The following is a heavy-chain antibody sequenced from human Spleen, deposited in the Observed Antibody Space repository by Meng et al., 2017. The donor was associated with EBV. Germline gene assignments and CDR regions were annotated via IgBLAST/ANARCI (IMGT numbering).Heavy chain of an antibody. D-gene: IGHD1-26*01. J-gene: IGHJ2*01. V-gene: IGHV4/OR15-8*02. CDR2: IYHSGAT. CDR3: ARGDVGVFPAALGKFDL. Sequence: QGPLQEEGPGLGKPSGTLSLSCFVSGGSFTFSHWWSWVRQSPGKGLEWIGEIYHSGATNYNPSFESRVSMSLDKSKNQFSLHLDSVTAADTALYFCARGDVGVFPAALGKFDLWGRGTLVTVSS. CDR1: GGSFTFSHW.